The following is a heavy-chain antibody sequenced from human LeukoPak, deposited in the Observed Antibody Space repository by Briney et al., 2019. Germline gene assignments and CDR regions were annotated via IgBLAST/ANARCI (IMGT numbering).Heavy chain of an antibody. Sequence: PSETLSLTCTVSGGSISSCSYYWSWIRQPAGKGLEWIGRIYTNGSANYNPSLKSRVTISVDTSKNQFSLKLSSVTAADTAVYYCARDHGSGWTWAYDYWGQGTLVTVSS. J-gene: IGHJ4*02. D-gene: IGHD6-19*01. CDR3: ARDHGSGWTWAYDY. V-gene: IGHV4-61*02. CDR1: GGSISSCSYY. CDR2: IYTNGSA.